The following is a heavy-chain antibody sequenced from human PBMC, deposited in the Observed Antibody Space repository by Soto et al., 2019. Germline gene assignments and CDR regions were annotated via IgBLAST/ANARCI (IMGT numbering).Heavy chain of an antibody. V-gene: IGHV1-69*13. Sequence: SVKVSCKSSGGTFSSYAISWVRQDPGQGLERMGGIIPIFGTANYAQKFQGRATITAAESTSTASMELSSLRSEDRAVYYFAIADEDDSSGYCYPFDYWGQGTLVTVAS. CDR2: IIPIFGTA. CDR3: AIADEDDSSGYCYPFDY. CDR1: GGTFSSYA. J-gene: IGHJ4*02. D-gene: IGHD3-22*01.